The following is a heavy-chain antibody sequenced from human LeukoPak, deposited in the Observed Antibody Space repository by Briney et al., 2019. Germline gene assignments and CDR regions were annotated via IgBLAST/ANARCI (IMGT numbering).Heavy chain of an antibody. Sequence: SETLSLTCAVYGGSFSGYYWSWIRQPPGKGLEWIGEINHSGSTNYNPSPKSRVTISVDTSKNQFSLKLSSVTAADTAVYYCASLHRAGYCSSTSCQTGAFDYWGQGTLVTVSS. D-gene: IGHD2-2*01. V-gene: IGHV4-34*01. CDR1: GGSFSGYY. CDR3: ASLHRAGYCSSTSCQTGAFDY. CDR2: INHSGST. J-gene: IGHJ4*02.